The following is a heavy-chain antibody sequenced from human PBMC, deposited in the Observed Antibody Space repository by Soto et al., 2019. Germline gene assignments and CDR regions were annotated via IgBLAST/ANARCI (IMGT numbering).Heavy chain of an antibody. D-gene: IGHD1-26*01. V-gene: IGHV3-30*18. CDR1: GFTFSSYC. J-gene: IGHJ5*02. Sequence: GGSLSLSYAASGFTFSSYCMHLDRPAPGMGLEWVAVISYDGSNKYYADSVKGRFTISRDNSKNTLYLQMNSLRAEDTAVYYCAKDKGGSYVRLLPWFDPCGQGTLVTVSS. CDR3: AKDKGGSYVRLLPWFDP. CDR2: ISYDGSNK.